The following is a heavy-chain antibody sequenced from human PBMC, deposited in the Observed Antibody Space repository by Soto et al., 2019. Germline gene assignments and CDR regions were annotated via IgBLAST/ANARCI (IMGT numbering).Heavy chain of an antibody. CDR2: IYSGGSK. J-gene: IGHJ5*02. V-gene: IGHV3-53*01. CDR3: ARDPVKEGWFAP. CDR1: GFTVSSNY. Sequence: EVQLVESGGGLIQPGGSLRLSCAASGFTVSSNYMSWVRQATGKGLEWVSVIYSGGSKYYADSVKGRFTISRDNSKITLYLQMNRLRAEDTAVYYCARDPVKEGWFAPWGQGTLVTVSS.